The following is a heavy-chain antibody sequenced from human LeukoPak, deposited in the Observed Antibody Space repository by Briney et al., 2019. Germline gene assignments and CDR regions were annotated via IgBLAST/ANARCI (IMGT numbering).Heavy chain of an antibody. D-gene: IGHD3-10*01. J-gene: IGHJ4*02. CDR1: GFTFSSYA. CDR3: AKDRALLWFGELFPDYFDY. Sequence: PGGSLRLSCAASGFTFSSYAMSWVRQAPGKGLEWVSAISGSGGSTYYADSVKGRFTISRDNSKNTLYLQMNSLRAEDTAVYYCAKDRALLWFGELFPDYFDYWGQGTLVTVSS. CDR2: ISGSGGST. V-gene: IGHV3-23*01.